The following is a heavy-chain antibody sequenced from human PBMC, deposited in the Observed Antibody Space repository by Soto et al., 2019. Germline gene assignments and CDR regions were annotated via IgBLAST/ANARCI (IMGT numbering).Heavy chain of an antibody. CDR2: ISGSGGST. Sequence: EVQLLESGGGLVQPGGSLRLSCAASGFIFSSYAMSWVRQAPGKRLEWVSAISGSGGSTYYADSVKGRFTISRDISKNMVFLQMNSLRADDTAVYYCAKEVARGIAVAGTRGYFAYWGQGTLVTVSS. D-gene: IGHD6-19*01. CDR1: GFIFSSYA. CDR3: AKEVARGIAVAGTRGYFAY. V-gene: IGHV3-23*01. J-gene: IGHJ4*02.